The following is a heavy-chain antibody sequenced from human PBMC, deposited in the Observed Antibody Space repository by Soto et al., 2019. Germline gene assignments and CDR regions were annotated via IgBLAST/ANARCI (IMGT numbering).Heavy chain of an antibody. V-gene: IGHV1-69*02. J-gene: IGHJ4*02. CDR1: VGTFSSYT. Sequence: GASVKVSCKASVGTFSSYTISWVRQAPGQGLEWMGRIIPILGIANYAQKFQGRVTITADKSMSTAYMELSSLRSEDTAVYYCARSVNGDYYFDYGGQGTLVTVSS. CDR3: ARSVNGDYYFDY. D-gene: IGHD4-17*01. CDR2: IIPILGIA.